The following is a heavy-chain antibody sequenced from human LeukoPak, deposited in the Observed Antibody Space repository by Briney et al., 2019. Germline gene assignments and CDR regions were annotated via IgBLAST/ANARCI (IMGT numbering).Heavy chain of an antibody. CDR1: GGSISSHY. Sequence: SETLSLTCTVSGGSISSHYWTWIRQPPGKGLEWIGYIYYSGSTNYNPSLKSRVTISVDTSKNQFSLKLSSVAAADTAVYYCARGMYRGNPYLDYWGQGTLVTVSS. D-gene: IGHD4-23*01. V-gene: IGHV4-59*11. J-gene: IGHJ4*02. CDR3: ARGMYRGNPYLDY. CDR2: IYYSGST.